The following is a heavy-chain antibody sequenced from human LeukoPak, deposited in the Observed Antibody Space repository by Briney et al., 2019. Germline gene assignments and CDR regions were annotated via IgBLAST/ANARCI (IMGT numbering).Heavy chain of an antibody. Sequence: GGSLRLSCAASGFTFSSYAMSWVRQAPGKGLEWVSAISGSGGSTYYADSVKGRFTISRDNSKNTLYLEMNSLRAEDTAVYYCAKDRLWFGELLFDYWGQGTLATVSS. CDR3: AKDRLWFGELLFDY. D-gene: IGHD3-10*01. V-gene: IGHV3-23*01. CDR1: GFTFSSYA. J-gene: IGHJ4*02. CDR2: ISGSGGST.